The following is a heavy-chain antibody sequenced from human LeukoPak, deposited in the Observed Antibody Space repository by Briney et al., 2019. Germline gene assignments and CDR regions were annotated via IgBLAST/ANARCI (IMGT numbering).Heavy chain of an antibody. CDR2: IYYSGST. V-gene: IGHV4-59*01. Sequence: SETLSLTCTVSGGSINRYYWTWIRQPPGKGLEWIGYIYYSGSTNYNPSLKNRVTISVDTSKNQFSLKLSSVTAADTAVYCCARVSSSSWFAPFDYWGQGTLVTVSS. CDR1: GGSINRYY. J-gene: IGHJ4*02. CDR3: ARVSSSSWFAPFDY. D-gene: IGHD6-13*01.